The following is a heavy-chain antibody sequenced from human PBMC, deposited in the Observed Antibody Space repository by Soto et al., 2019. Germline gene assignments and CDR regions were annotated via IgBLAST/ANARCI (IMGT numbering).Heavy chain of an antibody. CDR3: ARSIAVPSGHIDH. D-gene: IGHD6-6*01. Sequence: QVQLQESGPGLVKPSETLSLTCRVSGGSMRGYYWSWVRLAPGKGLEWIGYVYYTGSTNYNPSLQGRVSISVDTSNKHFSLSLSRVTAADTAVYFCARSIAVPSGHIDHWGQGIRVTISS. V-gene: IGHV4-59*01. J-gene: IGHJ4*02. CDR2: VYYTGST. CDR1: GGSMRGYY.